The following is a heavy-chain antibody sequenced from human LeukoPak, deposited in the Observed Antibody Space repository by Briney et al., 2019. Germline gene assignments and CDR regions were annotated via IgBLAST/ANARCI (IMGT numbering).Heavy chain of an antibody. V-gene: IGHV4-4*07. D-gene: IGHD2/OR15-2a*01. J-gene: IGHJ4*02. CDR2: IYTNVNT. CDR1: GASVSSYY. CDR3: AVDNRDY. Sequence: SETLSLTCTVSGASVSSYYWSWIRQAAGKGLEWIGRIYTNVNTNYNPSLKSRVTISVDTSKNQFSLNLMSVTAADTGMYYCAVDNRDYWGQGILVTVSS.